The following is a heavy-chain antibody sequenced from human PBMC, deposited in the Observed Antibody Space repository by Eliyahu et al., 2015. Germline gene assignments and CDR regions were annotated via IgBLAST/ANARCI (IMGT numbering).Heavy chain of an antibody. CDR2: ISNRDNTI. CDR1: GFSLGDYD. V-gene: IGHV3-11*01. J-gene: IGHJ4*02. D-gene: IGHD6-13*01. CDR3: VRHSSWYYFDY. Sequence: ERLVESGGGLVKPGGSLRLSCVSSGFSLGDYDMSWVRQAPGKGLEWVSSISNRDNTIFYADAVKGRLTISRDNAKNSLYLDMNTLRADDTAVYYCVRHSSWYYFDYWGQGTLVTVSS.